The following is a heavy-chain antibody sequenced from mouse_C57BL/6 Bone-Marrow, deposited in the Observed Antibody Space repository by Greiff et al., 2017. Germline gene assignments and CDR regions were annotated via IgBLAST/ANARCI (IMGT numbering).Heavy chain of an antibody. J-gene: IGHJ3*01. V-gene: IGHV5-9*01. CDR3: ARKGSIAY. Sequence: EVQLQESGGGLVKPGGSLKLSCAASGFTFSSYTMSWVRQTPEKRLEWVATISGGGGNTYYPDSVKGRFTISRDNAKNTLYLQMSSLRSEDTALYYCARKGSIAYWGQGTLVTVSA. CDR1: GFTFSSYT. CDR2: ISGGGGNT.